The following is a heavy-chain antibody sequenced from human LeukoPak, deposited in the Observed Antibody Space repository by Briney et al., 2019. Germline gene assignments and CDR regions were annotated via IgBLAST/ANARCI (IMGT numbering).Heavy chain of an antibody. J-gene: IGHJ3*02. D-gene: IGHD5-12*01. Sequence: GASVKVSCKVSGYTFTGYYMHWVRQAPGQGLEWMGWINPNSGGTNYAQKFQGRVTMTRDTSISTAYMELSRLRSDDTAVYYCARAKGSVATDRTDAFDIWGQGTMVTVSS. CDR2: INPNSGGT. CDR3: ARAKGSVATDRTDAFDI. CDR1: GYTFTGYY. V-gene: IGHV1-2*02.